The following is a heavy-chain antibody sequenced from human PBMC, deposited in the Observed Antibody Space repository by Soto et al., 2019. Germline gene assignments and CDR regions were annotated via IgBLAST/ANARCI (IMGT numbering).Heavy chain of an antibody. Sequence: QVQLVESGGGLVKPGGSLRLSCAASGFAVRDIYMSWVRQAPGKGLEWISYIRNVATTTYYADSVKGRFTISRDSANNSVNLQMNRLRAEDRAVYSCVKIPAGTVVTRHYFEYWGQGTLVTVSS. CDR2: IRNVATTT. J-gene: IGHJ1*01. D-gene: IGHD2-21*02. CDR3: VKIPAGTVVTRHYFEY. V-gene: IGHV3-11*01. CDR1: GFAVRDIY.